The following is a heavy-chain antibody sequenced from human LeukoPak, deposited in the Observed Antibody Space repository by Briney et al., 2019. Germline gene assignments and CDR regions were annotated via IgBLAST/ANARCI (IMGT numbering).Heavy chain of an antibody. CDR1: GYIFTTYW. V-gene: IGHV5-51*01. D-gene: IGHD3-22*01. J-gene: IGHJ4*02. Sequence: GESLKISCKTSGYIFTTYWIGWMRQMAGKGLEWMGIIYPGDSDTRYSPSFQGQVTISADKSINTAYLQWSSLKASDTAMYYCARTLYYDSSGYRPDYWGQGTQVTVSS. CDR2: IYPGDSDT. CDR3: ARTLYYDSSGYRPDY.